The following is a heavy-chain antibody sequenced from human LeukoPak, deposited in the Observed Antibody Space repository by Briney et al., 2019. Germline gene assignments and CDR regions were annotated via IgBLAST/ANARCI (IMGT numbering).Heavy chain of an antibody. D-gene: IGHD3-10*01. Sequence: PSQTLSFTCTVSGGSISNGDYYWGWIRQPPGKGLEYIGYIHYSGNTYYNPSLRSRVTISVDTSNNQFSLKLSSVTAADTAVYYCARGDDYNGSGSYGAFDIWGQGTMVTVSS. V-gene: IGHV4-30-4*01. CDR3: ARGDDYNGSGSYGAFDI. CDR1: GGSISNGDYY. CDR2: IHYSGNT. J-gene: IGHJ3*02.